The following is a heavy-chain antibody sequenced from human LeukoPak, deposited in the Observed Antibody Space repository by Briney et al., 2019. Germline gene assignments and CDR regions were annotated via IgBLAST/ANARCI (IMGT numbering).Heavy chain of an antibody. CDR3: ARDRGMITFGGVIGPAWFDP. V-gene: IGHV4-4*07. CDR1: GGSISSYY. CDR2: IYTSGST. Sequence: KPSETLSLTCTVSGGSISSYYWSWIRQPAGKGLEWIGRIYTSGSTNYNPSLKSRVTMSVDTSKNQFSLKLSPVTAADTAVYYCARDRGMITFGGVIGPAWFDPWGQGTLVTVSS. D-gene: IGHD3-16*02. J-gene: IGHJ5*02.